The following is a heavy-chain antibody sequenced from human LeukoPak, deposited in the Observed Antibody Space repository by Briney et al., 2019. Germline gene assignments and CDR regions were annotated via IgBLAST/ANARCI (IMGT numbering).Heavy chain of an antibody. CDR2: ISSSSSYI. CDR1: GFTFSSYS. V-gene: IGHV3-21*01. CDR3: ASTPDPYDSSGSDY. J-gene: IGHJ4*02. D-gene: IGHD3-22*01. Sequence: GGSLRLSCAASGFTFSSYSMNWVRQAPGKGLEWVSSISSSSSYIYYADSVKGRFTISRDNAKNSLYLQMNSLRAEDTAVYYCASTPDPYDSSGSDYWGRGTLVTVSS.